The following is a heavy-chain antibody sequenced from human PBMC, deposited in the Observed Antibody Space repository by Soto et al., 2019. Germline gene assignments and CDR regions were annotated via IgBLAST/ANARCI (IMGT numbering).Heavy chain of an antibody. Sequence: GGSLRLSCAASGFTCSRYGMHWVRQAPGKGLEWVAVISYDGSNKYYADSVKGRFTISRDNSKNTLYLQMNSLRAEDTAVYYCAKDFSHYDSSGYYYSGEFDYWGQGTLVTVSS. CDR2: ISYDGSNK. J-gene: IGHJ4*02. CDR1: GFTCSRYG. V-gene: IGHV3-30*18. CDR3: AKDFSHYDSSGYYYSGEFDY. D-gene: IGHD3-22*01.